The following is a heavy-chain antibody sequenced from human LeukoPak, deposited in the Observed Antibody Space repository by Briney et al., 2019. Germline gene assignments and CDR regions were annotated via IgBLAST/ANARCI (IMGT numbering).Heavy chain of an antibody. D-gene: IGHD2-15*01. Sequence: PGGSLRLSCAASGFTFSSYAMSWVRQAPGKGLEWVSAISGSGGSTYYADSVKGRFTISRDNSKNTLYLRMNSLRAEDTAVYYCAKDLFRYSGPFYWGQGTLVTVSS. J-gene: IGHJ4*02. V-gene: IGHV3-23*01. CDR2: ISGSGGST. CDR3: AKDLFRYSGPFY. CDR1: GFTFSSYA.